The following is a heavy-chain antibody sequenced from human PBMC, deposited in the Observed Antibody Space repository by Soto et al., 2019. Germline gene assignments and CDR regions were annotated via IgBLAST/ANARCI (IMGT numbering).Heavy chain of an antibody. CDR3: ARAYSSGWYYDY. V-gene: IGHV2-5*01. CDR2: IYWNDDK. D-gene: IGHD6-19*01. CDR1: GFSLSTSGVG. Sequence: QITLKESGPTLVKPTQTLTLTCTFSGFSLSTSGVGVGWIRQPPGKALEWFALIYWNDDKRYSPSLKYRLTITKDTSKNQLVLTMTNMDPVDTATYCCARAYSSGWYYDYWGQGTLVTVSS. J-gene: IGHJ4*02.